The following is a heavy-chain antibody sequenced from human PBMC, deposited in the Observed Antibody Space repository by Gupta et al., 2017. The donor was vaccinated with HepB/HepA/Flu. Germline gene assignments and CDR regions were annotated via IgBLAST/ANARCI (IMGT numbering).Heavy chain of an antibody. V-gene: IGHV3-48*02. CDR1: GFTFSSYS. D-gene: IGHD5-12*01. CDR2: ISSSSSTI. Sequence: EVQLVESGGGLVQPGGSLRLSCAASGFTFSSYSMNWVRQAPGKGLEWGSYISSSSSTIYYADSVKGRFTISRDNAKNSLYLQMNSLRDEDTAVYYCARKRGYSGYDFYYFDYWGQGTLVTVSS. J-gene: IGHJ4*02. CDR3: ARKRGYSGYDFYYFDY.